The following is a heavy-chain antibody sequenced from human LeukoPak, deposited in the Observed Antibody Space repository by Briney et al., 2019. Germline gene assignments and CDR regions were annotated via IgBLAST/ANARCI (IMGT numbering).Heavy chain of an antibody. Sequence: GGSLRLSCAASKFTFNNYAMHWVRQAPGKGLEWVSIISSDGSNKYYADSVKGRFAISRDNSNNTLYLQMNSLRAEDTAVYYCARRSRDGWYFDYWGQGTLVTVSS. V-gene: IGHV3-30*09. D-gene: IGHD5-24*01. CDR1: KFTFNNYA. CDR3: ARRSRDGWYFDY. CDR2: ISSDGSNK. J-gene: IGHJ4*02.